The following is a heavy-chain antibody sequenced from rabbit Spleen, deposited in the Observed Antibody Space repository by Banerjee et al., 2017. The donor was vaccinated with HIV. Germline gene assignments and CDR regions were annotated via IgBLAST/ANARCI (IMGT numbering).Heavy chain of an antibody. Sequence: KLEESAGGLVQPGGSLKISCKASGFTLSSYYMNWVRQAPGKGLEWIGYIDPVFGITYYANWVNGRFSISRENAQNTVFLQMTSLTAADTATYFCARDGAGVSYFALWGQGTLVTVS. J-gene: IGHJ3*01. CDR1: GFTLSSYY. V-gene: IGHV1S7*01. D-gene: IGHD8-1*01. CDR3: ARDGAGVSYFAL. CDR2: IDPVFGIT.